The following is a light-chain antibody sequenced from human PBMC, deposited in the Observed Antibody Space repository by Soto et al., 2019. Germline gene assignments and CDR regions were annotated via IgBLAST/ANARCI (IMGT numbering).Light chain of an antibody. J-gene: IGKJ4*01. CDR3: QQYNSRSPEGVT. CDR2: DAA. CDR1: QTIGTW. Sequence: DIQMTQSPSTLSASVGDRVTITCRASQTIGTWLAWYQRKPGKAPKLLIYDAATLQTGVPSRFSGFASGTEFTLTIISLQPDYFATYFCQQYNSRSPEGVTLGGGTKVETK. V-gene: IGKV1-5*01.